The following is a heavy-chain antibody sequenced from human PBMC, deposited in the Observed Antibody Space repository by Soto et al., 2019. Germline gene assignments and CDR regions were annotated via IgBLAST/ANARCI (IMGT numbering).Heavy chain of an antibody. D-gene: IGHD3-10*01. V-gene: IGHV3-23*01. CDR1: GFTFSSYA. Sequence: GGSLRLSCAASGFTFSSYAMSWVRQAPGKGLEWVSAISGSGGSTYYADSVKGRFTISRDNSKNTLYLQMNSLRAEDTAVYYCAKDLLLWFGESDPYFDYWGQGTLVTVSS. J-gene: IGHJ4*02. CDR3: AKDLLLWFGESDPYFDY. CDR2: ISGSGGST.